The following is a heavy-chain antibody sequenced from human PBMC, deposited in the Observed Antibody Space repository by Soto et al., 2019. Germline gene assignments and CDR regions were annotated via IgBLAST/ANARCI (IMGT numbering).Heavy chain of an antibody. CDR2: THHSGGT. Sequence: SETLSLTCTVSGGSISNYYWSWIRHPPGKKLEWIGYTHHSGGTNYNPSLQSRVAISLDTSKSQFSLKVSSVTATDTAVYYCARSSQLLYYYYYYGMDVWGQGTTVTVSS. CDR1: GGSISNYY. J-gene: IGHJ6*02. V-gene: IGHV4-59*08. D-gene: IGHD2-2*01. CDR3: ARSSQLLYYYYYYGMDV.